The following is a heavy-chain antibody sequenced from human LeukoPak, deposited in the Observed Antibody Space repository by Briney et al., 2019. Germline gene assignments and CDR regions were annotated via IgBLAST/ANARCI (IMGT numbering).Heavy chain of an antibody. CDR3: ARASRSGRPYGMDV. CDR1: GFIVSSNY. D-gene: IGHD1-14*01. V-gene: IGHV3-53*01. J-gene: IGHJ6*02. Sequence: GGSLRLSCAASGFIVSSNYMSWVRQAPGKGLDWVSIIYDGGNTYYADSVKGRFTISRDRSKNTLYLQMNSLRAEDTAVYYCARASRSGRPYGMDVWGQGTTVTVSS. CDR2: IYDGGNT.